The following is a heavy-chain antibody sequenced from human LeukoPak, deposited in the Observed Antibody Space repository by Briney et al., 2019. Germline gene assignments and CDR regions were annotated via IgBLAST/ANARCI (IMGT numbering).Heavy chain of an antibody. Sequence: PSETLSLTCGVSGYSISSGYYWAWIRQPPGKGLEWIGNIYHSGSTYYNPSLKSRVTISVDTSKNQFSLNLSSVTAADTAVYYCARREGSNHAPWDQGTLVTVSS. CDR2: IYHSGST. V-gene: IGHV4-38-2*01. D-gene: IGHD4-11*01. CDR3: ARREGSNHAP. CDR1: GYSISSGYY. J-gene: IGHJ5*02.